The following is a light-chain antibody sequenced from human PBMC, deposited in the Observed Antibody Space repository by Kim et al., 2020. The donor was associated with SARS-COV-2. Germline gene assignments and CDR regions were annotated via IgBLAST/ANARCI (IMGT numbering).Light chain of an antibody. CDR1: QSISSS. J-gene: IGKJ5*01. Sequence: SLSPGERATLSCRASQSISSSLSWYQQKPAQAPRVLIYGASARATGTPARFSGSGSGTDFTLTISNLQSEDFAVYYCQQYAYWRAFGQGTRLEIK. CDR2: GAS. V-gene: IGKV3-15*01. CDR3: QQYAYWRA.